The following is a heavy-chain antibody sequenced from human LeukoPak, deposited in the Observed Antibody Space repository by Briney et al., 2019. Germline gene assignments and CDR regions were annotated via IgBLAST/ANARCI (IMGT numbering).Heavy chain of an antibody. J-gene: IGHJ4*02. CDR1: GFTFSDYW. Sequence: GGSLRLYCAASGFTFSDYWMSWMCQAPGKGLEWVANIKYDGDEEYYVDSVKGRFTISRDYAKSSLYLQLNSLRIEDTAVYYCKSGGAAPGSFDNWGQGTLVTVSP. V-gene: IGHV3-7*01. CDR3: KSGGAAPGSFDN. CDR2: IKYDGDEE. D-gene: IGHD6-13*01.